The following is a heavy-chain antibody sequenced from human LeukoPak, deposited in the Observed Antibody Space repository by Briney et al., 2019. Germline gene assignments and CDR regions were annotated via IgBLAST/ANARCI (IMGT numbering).Heavy chain of an antibody. CDR1: GFTFSSSA. D-gene: IGHD1-26*01. J-gene: IGHJ4*02. CDR2: INGSGSST. CDR3: ASLGKWELLFPFDY. Sequence: SGGSLRLSCAASGFTFSSSAMTWVRQAPGKGLEWVSAINGSGSSTYYADSVKGRFTISRDNSKNTLYLQMNSLRAEDTAVYYCASLGKWELLFPFDYWGQGTLVTVSS. V-gene: IGHV3-23*01.